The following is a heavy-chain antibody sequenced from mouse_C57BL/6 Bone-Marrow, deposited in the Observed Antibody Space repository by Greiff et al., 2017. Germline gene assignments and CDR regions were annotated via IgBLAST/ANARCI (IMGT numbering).Heavy chain of an antibody. Sequence: VKLMQSGGGLVQPGGSLSLSCAASGFTFTDYYMSWVRQPPGRALEWLGFIRHKANGYTTAYSASVKGRFTISRDNSQSILYLQMNALRAEDSATYYCARYKGNSGWYSYYFDYWGQGTTLTVAS. CDR3: ARYKGNSGWYSYYFDY. CDR1: GFTFTDYY. J-gene: IGHJ2*01. V-gene: IGHV7-3*01. D-gene: IGHD2-1*01. CDR2: IRHKANGYTT.